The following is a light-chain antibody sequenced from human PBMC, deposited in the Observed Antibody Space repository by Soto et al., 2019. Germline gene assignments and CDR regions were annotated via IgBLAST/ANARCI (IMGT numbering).Light chain of an antibody. Sequence: DIQMTQSPSSLSASVGDRVTITCRASQSTGSYLSWYQQKPGKAPKLLIYDTSSLQSGVPSRFSGSGSGTDLTLTITSLQPEDCASYYCLQSYNTPPAFGQGTKVEIK. J-gene: IGKJ1*01. CDR1: QSTGSY. CDR2: DTS. CDR3: LQSYNTPPA. V-gene: IGKV1-39*01.